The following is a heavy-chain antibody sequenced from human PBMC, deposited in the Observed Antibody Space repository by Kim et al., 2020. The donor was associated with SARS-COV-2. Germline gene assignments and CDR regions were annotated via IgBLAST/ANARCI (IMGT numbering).Heavy chain of an antibody. D-gene: IGHD3-10*01. CDR3: AILWFGELLSAYGMDV. CDR2: IDPSDSYT. J-gene: IGHJ6*02. Sequence: GESLKISCKGSGYSFTSYWISWVRQMPGKGLEWMGRIDPSDSYTNYSPSFQGHVTISADKSISTAYLQWSSLKASDTAMYYCAILWFGELLSAYGMDVWGQGTTVTVSS. V-gene: IGHV5-10-1*01. CDR1: GYSFTSYW.